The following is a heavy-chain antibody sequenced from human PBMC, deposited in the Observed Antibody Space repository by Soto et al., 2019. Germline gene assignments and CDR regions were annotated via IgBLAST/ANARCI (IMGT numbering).Heavy chain of an antibody. V-gene: IGHV4-34*01. CDR2: INHTGST. CDR3: ARSRITGTSPYY. CDR1: SGSFSCYY. D-gene: IGHD1-20*01. Sequence: AETLSLTCAVYSGSFSCYYWSWIRQPPGKGLEWIGEINHTGSTNYNPSLKSRVTISVDTSKNQFSLKLSSVTAADTAVYYCARSRITGTSPYYWGQGTLVTVSS. J-gene: IGHJ4*02.